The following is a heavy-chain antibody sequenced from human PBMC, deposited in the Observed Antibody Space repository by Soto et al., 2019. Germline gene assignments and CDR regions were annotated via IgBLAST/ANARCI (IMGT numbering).Heavy chain of an antibody. J-gene: IGHJ4*02. CDR2: IIPIFTRT. CDR1: GGTFSTSS. D-gene: IGHD2-15*01. V-gene: IGHV1-69*13. CDR3: ARDVVRSTAGDS. Sequence: SSVKGACKASGGTFSTSSFGWGRQGTGQGLEWMGGIIPIFTRTNFAQKFQGRVTFSADESTRTTYMELRSLTSEDTAIYYCARDVVRSTAGDSWGQGPLVTVSS.